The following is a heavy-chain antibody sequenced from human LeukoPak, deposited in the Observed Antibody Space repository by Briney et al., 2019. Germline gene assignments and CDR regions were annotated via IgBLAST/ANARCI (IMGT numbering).Heavy chain of an antibody. V-gene: IGHV3-23*01. J-gene: IGHJ4*02. Sequence: GGSLRLSCAASGFTFSSYAMSWVRQAPGKGLEWVSAISGSGGSTYYADSVKGRFTISRDNSKNTLYLQMNSLRAEDTAVYYCTTVYITMVRGVISNYWGQGTLVTVSS. D-gene: IGHD3-10*01. CDR3: TTVYITMVRGVISNY. CDR2: ISGSGGST. CDR1: GFTFSSYA.